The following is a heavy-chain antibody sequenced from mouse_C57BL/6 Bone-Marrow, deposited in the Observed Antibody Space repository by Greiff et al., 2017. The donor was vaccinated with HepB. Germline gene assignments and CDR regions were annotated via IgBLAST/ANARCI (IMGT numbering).Heavy chain of an antibody. V-gene: IGHV1-9*01. Sequence: VQLQQSGAELMKPGASVKLSCKATGYTFTGYWIEWVKQRPGHGLEWIGEILPGSGSTNYNEKFKGKATFTADTSSNTAYMQLSSLITEDSAIYYCARVWGFVYAMDYWGQGTSVTVSS. CDR2: ILPGSGST. CDR3: ARVWGFVYAMDY. J-gene: IGHJ4*01. D-gene: IGHD2-10*02. CDR1: GYTFTGYW.